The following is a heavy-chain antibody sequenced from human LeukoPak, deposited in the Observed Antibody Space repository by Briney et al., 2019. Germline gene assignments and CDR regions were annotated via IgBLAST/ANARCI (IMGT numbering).Heavy chain of an antibody. Sequence: SETLSLTCTVSGGSISSYYWSWIRQPPGKGLEWIGYIYYSGSTNYNPSLKSRVTISVDTSKNQFSLKLSSVTAADTAVYYCARHSWYGSGRDKGWFDPWGQGTLVTVSS. CDR3: ARHSWYGSGRDKGWFDP. CDR1: GGSISSYY. D-gene: IGHD3-10*01. V-gene: IGHV4-59*08. J-gene: IGHJ5*02. CDR2: IYYSGST.